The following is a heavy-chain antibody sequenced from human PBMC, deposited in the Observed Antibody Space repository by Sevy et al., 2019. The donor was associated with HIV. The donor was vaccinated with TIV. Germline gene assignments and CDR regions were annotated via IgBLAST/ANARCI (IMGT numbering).Heavy chain of an antibody. CDR2: IWYDGSNK. V-gene: IGHV3-33*01. CDR3: AGEGCSGGSCYDFDY. J-gene: IGHJ4*02. D-gene: IGHD2-15*01. Sequence: GGSLRLSCAASGFTFSSYGMHWVRQAPGKGLEWVAVIWYDGSNKYYADSVKGRFTISRDNSKNTLYLQMNSLRAEDTAVYYCAGEGCSGGSCYDFDYWGQGTLVTVSS. CDR1: GFTFSSYG.